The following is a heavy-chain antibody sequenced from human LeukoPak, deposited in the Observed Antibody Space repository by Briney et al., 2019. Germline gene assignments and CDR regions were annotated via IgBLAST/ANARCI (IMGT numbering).Heavy chain of an antibody. D-gene: IGHD2-15*01. CDR2: IKQDGSEK. J-gene: IGHJ4*02. V-gene: IGHV3-7*01. Sequence: GGSLRLSCAASGSTFGSYWMSWVRQAPGKGLEWVANIKQDGSEKYYVDSVKGRFTISRDNAKNSLYLQMNSLRAEDTAVYYCASVCSGGSCYANGYYFDSWGQGTLVTVSS. CDR3: ASVCSGGSCYANGYYFDS. CDR1: GSTFGSYW.